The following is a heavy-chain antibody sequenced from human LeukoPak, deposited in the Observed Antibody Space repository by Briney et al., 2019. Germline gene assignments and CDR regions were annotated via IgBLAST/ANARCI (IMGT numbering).Heavy chain of an antibody. CDR1: GFTFTNYP. V-gene: IGHV3-23*01. CDR3: AKRRAVSGTGGFDV. J-gene: IGHJ3*01. CDR2: IIDSGRT. D-gene: IGHD6-19*01. Sequence: PGGSLRLSCAASGFTFTNYPMSWVRQAPGKGLEWVSRIIDSGRTYYADFVKGRFTISRDDSKSTLYLQMNSLRVEDTAVYYCAKRRAVSGTGGFDVWGQGTMVTVSS.